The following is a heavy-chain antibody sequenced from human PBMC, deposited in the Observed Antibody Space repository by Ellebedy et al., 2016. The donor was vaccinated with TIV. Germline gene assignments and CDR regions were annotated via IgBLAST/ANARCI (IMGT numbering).Heavy chain of an antibody. V-gene: IGHV3-9*01. D-gene: IGHD2-21*01. CDR3: AKDFYSMSSACMDV. CDR2: ITWNGGSM. J-gene: IGHJ6*02. CDR1: GFTFDDYA. Sequence: PGGSLRLSCAASGFTFDDYAMHWVRQAPGKGLEWVSGITWNGGSMAYADSVKGRFTISRDNAKNCLYLQMNSLRPEDTAFYYCAKDFYSMSSACMDVWGQGTTVTVSS.